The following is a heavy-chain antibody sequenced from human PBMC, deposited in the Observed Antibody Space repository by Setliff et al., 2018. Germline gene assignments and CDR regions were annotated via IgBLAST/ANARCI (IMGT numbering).Heavy chain of an antibody. CDR1: GFTFSRYW. CDR3: ARAGGSGAGYDYLGV. CDR2: ISGSGGST. Sequence: GGSLRLSCAASGFTFSRYWMSWVRQAPGKGLEWVSAISGSGGSTYYADSVKGRFTISRDNSKNTLYLQMNSLRGDDTAVYHCARAGGSGAGYDYLGVWGRGTTVTVSS. J-gene: IGHJ6*03. D-gene: IGHD5-12*01. V-gene: IGHV3-23*01.